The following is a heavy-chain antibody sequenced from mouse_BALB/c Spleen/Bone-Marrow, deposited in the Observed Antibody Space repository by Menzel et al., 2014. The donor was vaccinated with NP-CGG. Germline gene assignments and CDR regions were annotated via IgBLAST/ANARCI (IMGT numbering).Heavy chain of an antibody. J-gene: IGHJ1*01. D-gene: IGHD3-3*01. CDR1: GYAFTNYL. CDR3: ARGPTWYFDV. V-gene: IGHV1-54*03. CDR2: ISPGSGST. Sequence: QVQLQQSGAELVRPGTSVKVSCKASGYAFTNYLIEWLKQRPGQGLELIGVISPGSGSTNYNEKFKGKATLTADKSSSTAYMQLSSLTSDDSAVYFCARGPTWYFDVWGAGTTVTVSS.